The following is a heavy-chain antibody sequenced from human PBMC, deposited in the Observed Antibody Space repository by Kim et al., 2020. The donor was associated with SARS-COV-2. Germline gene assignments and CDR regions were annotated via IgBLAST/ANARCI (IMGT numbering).Heavy chain of an antibody. J-gene: IGHJ4*02. CDR2: IYYSGST. CDR3: ARTLGYCSGGSCRRGVYFDY. CDR1: GGSISSYY. Sequence: SETLSLTCTVSGGSISSYYWSWIRQPPGKGLEWIGYIYYSGSTNYNPSLKSRVTISVDTSKNQFSLKLSSVTAADTAVYYCARTLGYCSGGSCRRGVYFDYCGQGTLVTVSS. V-gene: IGHV4-59*01. D-gene: IGHD2-15*01.